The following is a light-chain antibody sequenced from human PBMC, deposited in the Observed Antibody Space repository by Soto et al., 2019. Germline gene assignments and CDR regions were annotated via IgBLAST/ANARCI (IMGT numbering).Light chain of an antibody. CDR1: SGSIASNY. J-gene: IGLJ2*01. Sequence: NFMLTQPHSVSESPGKTVTISCTGSSGSIASNYVQWYQQRPGSAPTTVIYKDDQRPSGVPHRFSGSIDSSSNSASLTISGLKTEDGADYYCQSYDSSNHVVFGGGTKLTVL. CDR3: QSYDSSNHVV. V-gene: IGLV6-57*02. CDR2: KDD.